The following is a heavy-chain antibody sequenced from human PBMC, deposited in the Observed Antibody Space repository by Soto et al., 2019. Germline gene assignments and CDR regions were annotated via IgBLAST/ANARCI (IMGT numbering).Heavy chain of an antibody. V-gene: IGHV4-39*01. D-gene: IGHD6-19*01. Sequence: PSETLSLTCTVSGGSISSSSYYWGWIRQPPGKGLEWIGSIYYSGSTYYNPSLKSRVTISVDTSKNQFSLKLSSVTAADTAVYYCASLGSSGWYLDYWGQGTLVTVS. J-gene: IGHJ4*02. CDR3: ASLGSSGWYLDY. CDR2: IYYSGST. CDR1: GGSISSSSYY.